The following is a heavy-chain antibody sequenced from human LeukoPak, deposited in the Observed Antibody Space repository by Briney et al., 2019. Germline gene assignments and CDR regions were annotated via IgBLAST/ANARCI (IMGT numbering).Heavy chain of an antibody. CDR2: ISGSGGSK. CDR3: ARDYCGGDCALDY. D-gene: IGHD2-21*02. CDR1: GFTLSSYA. J-gene: IGHJ4*02. Sequence: GGSLRLSCAASGFTLSSYAMSWVRQAPGKGLEWVSAISGSGGSKYYADSVKGRFTISRDNSKNTLYLQMNSLRAEDTAVYYCARDYCGGDCALDYWGQGTLVTVSS. V-gene: IGHV3-23*01.